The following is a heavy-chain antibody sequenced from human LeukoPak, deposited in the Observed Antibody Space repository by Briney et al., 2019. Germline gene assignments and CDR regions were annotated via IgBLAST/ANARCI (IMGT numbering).Heavy chain of an antibody. CDR3: AREGPISGSYAAFDI. CDR2: IYTSGST. CDR1: GGSISSGSYY. V-gene: IGHV4-61*02. D-gene: IGHD1-26*01. Sequence: SQTLSLTCTVSGGSISSGSYYWRWLRQPAGKGLEWIGRIYTSGSTNYNPSLKSRVTISVDTSKNQFSLKLSSVTAADTAVYYCAREGPISGSYAAFDIWGQGTMVTVSS. J-gene: IGHJ3*02.